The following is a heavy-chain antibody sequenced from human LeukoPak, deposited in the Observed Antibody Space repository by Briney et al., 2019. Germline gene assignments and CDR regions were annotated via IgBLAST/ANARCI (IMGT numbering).Heavy chain of an antibody. Sequence: SETLSLTCAVYGGSFSGYYWSWIRQPPGKGLEWIGEINHSGSTNYNPSLKSRVTISVDTSKNQFSLKMSSVTAADTAVYYCARTRIAAAGTTPRGAFDIWGQGTMVTVSS. CDR1: GGSFSGYY. CDR3: ARTRIAAAGTTPRGAFDI. D-gene: IGHD6-13*01. V-gene: IGHV4-34*01. J-gene: IGHJ3*02. CDR2: INHSGST.